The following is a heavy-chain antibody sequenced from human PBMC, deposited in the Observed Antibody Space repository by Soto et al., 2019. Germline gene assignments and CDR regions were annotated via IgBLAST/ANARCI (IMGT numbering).Heavy chain of an antibody. D-gene: IGHD2-15*01. CDR2: IRSKANSYAT. CDR3: TVRFCSGGTCYADY. CDR1: GFTFSDSA. Sequence: GGSLRLSCAASGFTFSDSAIHWVRQASGKGLEWAGRIRSKANSYATAYAASVKGRFTISRDDSKNTAYLQMNSLKTEDTAVYYCTVRFCSGGTCYADYWGHGTLVTVSS. V-gene: IGHV3-73*01. J-gene: IGHJ4*01.